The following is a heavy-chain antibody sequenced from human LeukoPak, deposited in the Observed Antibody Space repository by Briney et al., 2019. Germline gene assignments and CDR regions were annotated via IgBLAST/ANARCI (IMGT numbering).Heavy chain of an antibody. J-gene: IGHJ4*02. D-gene: IGHD3-10*01. CDR2: ISGSGGST. CDR1: GFTFSSYA. Sequence: GGSLRLSCAASGFTFSSYAMSWVRQAPGKGLEGGSAISGSGGSTYYADSVKGRFTIYRDNSKNTLYLQMNSLRAEDTAVYYCAKDRYYGSGSYYFDYWGQGTLVTVSS. CDR3: AKDRYYGSGSYYFDY. V-gene: IGHV3-23*01.